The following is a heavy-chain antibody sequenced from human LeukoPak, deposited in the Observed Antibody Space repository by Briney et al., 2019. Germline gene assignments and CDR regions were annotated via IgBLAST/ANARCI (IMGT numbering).Heavy chain of an antibody. Sequence: ASVTVSCKASGYTFTSYGISWVRQAPGQGLEWMGWISAYNGNTNYAQKLQGRVTMTTDTSTSTAYMELRSLRSDDTAVYYCARVHPDYDSSGYQLGYWGQGTLVTVSS. CDR3: ARVHPDYDSSGYQLGY. J-gene: IGHJ4*02. CDR2: ISAYNGNT. V-gene: IGHV1-18*01. D-gene: IGHD3-22*01. CDR1: GYTFTSYG.